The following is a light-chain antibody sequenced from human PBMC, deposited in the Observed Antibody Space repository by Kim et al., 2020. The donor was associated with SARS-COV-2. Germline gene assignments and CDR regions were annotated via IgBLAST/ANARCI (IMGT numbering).Light chain of an antibody. J-gene: IGKJ1*01. CDR2: KAS. CDR3: QQYDVHPET. V-gene: IGKV1-5*03. Sequence: ASVGDRVTISCRASQSIHIWLAWFQQKPGKAPRVLMYKASTLESGVPSRFRGSESGTEFTLTISSLQPDDFATYYCQQYDVHPETFGQGTKVDIK. CDR1: QSIHIW.